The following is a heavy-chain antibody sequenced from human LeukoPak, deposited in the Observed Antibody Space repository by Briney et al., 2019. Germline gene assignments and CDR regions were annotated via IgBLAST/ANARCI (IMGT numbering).Heavy chain of an antibody. CDR2: IYYSGST. J-gene: IGHJ3*02. Sequence: PSQTLSLTCTVSGGSTSSGGYYWSWIRQHPGKGLEWIGYIYYSGSTYYNPSLKSRVTISVDTSKNQFSLKLSSVTAADTAVYYCASYCSSTSCHEASAFDIWGQGTMVTVSS. CDR1: GGSTSSGGYY. V-gene: IGHV4-31*03. D-gene: IGHD2-2*01. CDR3: ASYCSSTSCHEASAFDI.